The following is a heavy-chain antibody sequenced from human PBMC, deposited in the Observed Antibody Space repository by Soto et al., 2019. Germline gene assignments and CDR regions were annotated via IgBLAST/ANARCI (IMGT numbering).Heavy chain of an antibody. CDR2: IFYSGST. V-gene: IGHV4-39*01. CDR3: ARRSYGSGVDF. D-gene: IGHD3-10*01. J-gene: IGHJ4*02. CDR1: GGSVRSSNSY. Sequence: KTSETLSLTCTVSGGSVRSSNSYWGWVRQPPEKGLEWIGNIFYSGSTHYNPSLKSRVTISIDTSKNQLSLKVTSMTAADTAVYYCARRSYGSGVDFWGQGTLVTVSS.